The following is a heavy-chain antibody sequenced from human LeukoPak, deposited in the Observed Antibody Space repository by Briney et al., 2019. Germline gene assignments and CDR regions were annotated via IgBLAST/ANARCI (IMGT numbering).Heavy chain of an antibody. J-gene: IGHJ4*02. D-gene: IGHD5-18*01. CDR3: AKDRISYGYYFDY. CDR2: ISYDGSNK. Sequence: GGSLRLSCAASGFTFSSYAIHWVRQAPGKGLEWVAVISYDGSNKYYADSVKGRFTISRDNSKNTLYLQMNSLRAEDTAVYYCAKDRISYGYYFDYWGQGTLVTVSS. V-gene: IGHV3-30-3*01. CDR1: GFTFSSYA.